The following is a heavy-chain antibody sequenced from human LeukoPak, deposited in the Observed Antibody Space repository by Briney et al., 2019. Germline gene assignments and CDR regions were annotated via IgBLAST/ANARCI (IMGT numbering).Heavy chain of an antibody. V-gene: IGHV3-53*01. J-gene: IGHJ4*02. CDR3: ARAPFYYDSSGYPYFDG. CDR1: GFTIITNY. Sequence: PGGSLRLSCAASGFTIITNYMSWVRQAPGKGLEWVSVMYTGGSTYYADSVKGRFTISRDNSKNTLYLQMNSLRAEDTALYYCARAPFYYDSSGYPYFDGWGQGTLVTVSS. D-gene: IGHD3-22*01. CDR2: MYTGGST.